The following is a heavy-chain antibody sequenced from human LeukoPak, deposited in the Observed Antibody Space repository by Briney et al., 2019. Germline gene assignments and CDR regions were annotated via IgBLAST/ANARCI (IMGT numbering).Heavy chain of an antibody. CDR2: ISPTGSTT. CDR3: ARGPNSNWSGLDF. D-gene: IGHD6-6*01. V-gene: IGHV3-74*01. Sequence: PGGSLRLSCTASGFTFRTYGLTWVRQAPGKGLVWVSRISPTGSTTSYADSVKGRFTVSRDNAKNTLYLQVNNLRAEDTAVYYCARGPNSNWSGLDFWGQGTLLTVSS. J-gene: IGHJ4*02. CDR1: GFTFRTYG.